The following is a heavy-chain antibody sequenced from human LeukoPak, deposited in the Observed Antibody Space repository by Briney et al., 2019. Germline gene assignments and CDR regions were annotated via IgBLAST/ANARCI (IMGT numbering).Heavy chain of an antibody. J-gene: IGHJ4*02. CDR1: GFTFSSYA. V-gene: IGHV3-64D*06. D-gene: IGHD6-13*01. CDR3: VKDLSSSWYYFDY. CDR2: ISSNGGST. Sequence: GGSLRLSCSASGFTFSSYAMHWVRQAPGKGLEYVSAISSNGGSTYYTDSVKGRFTISRDNSKNTLYLQMSSLRAEDTVVYYCVKDLSSSWYYFDYWGQGTLVTVSS.